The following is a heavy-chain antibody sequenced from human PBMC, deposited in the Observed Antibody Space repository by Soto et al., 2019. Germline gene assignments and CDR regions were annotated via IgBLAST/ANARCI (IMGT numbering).Heavy chain of an antibody. J-gene: IGHJ4*02. V-gene: IGHV3-30*03. CDR2: ISYDGSNK. Sequence: GGSLRLSCAASGFTFSSYGMHWVRQAPGKGLEWVAVISYDGSNKYYADSVKGRFTISRDNSKNTLYLQMNSLRAEDTAVYYCARGKYYDFWSGYYWTSYYSDYWGQGTLVTVSS. D-gene: IGHD3-3*01. CDR3: ARGKYYDFWSGYYWTSYYSDY. CDR1: GFTFSSYG.